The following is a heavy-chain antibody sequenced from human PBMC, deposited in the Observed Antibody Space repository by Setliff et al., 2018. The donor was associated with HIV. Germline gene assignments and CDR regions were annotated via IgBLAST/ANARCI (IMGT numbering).Heavy chain of an antibody. CDR3: TTGGGGAN. D-gene: IGHD3-16*01. CDR1: GFSVSDDW. J-gene: IGHJ4*02. V-gene: IGHV3-15*01. Sequence: GGSLRLSCAASGFSVSDDWMSWVRQTPGKRLEWVGRIKSIISGGTTDYAAPVKDRFTISRDDSKNMVYLRMNSLKTEGTAVYYCTTGGGGANWGQGTLVTVSS. CDR2: IKSIISGGTT.